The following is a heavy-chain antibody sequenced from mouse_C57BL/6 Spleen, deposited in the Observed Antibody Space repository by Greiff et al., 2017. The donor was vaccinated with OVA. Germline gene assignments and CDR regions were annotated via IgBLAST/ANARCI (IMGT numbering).Heavy chain of an antibody. CDR3: ARGYYGSSYNWYFDV. CDR1: GFTFSSYA. D-gene: IGHD1-1*01. Sequence: DVHLVESGGGLVKPGGSLKLSCAASGFTFSSYAMSWVRQTPEKRLEWVATISDGGSYTYYPDNVKGRFTISRDNAKNNLYLQMSHLKSEDTAMYYCARGYYGSSYNWYFDVWGTGTTVTVSS. J-gene: IGHJ1*03. V-gene: IGHV5-4*01. CDR2: ISDGGSYT.